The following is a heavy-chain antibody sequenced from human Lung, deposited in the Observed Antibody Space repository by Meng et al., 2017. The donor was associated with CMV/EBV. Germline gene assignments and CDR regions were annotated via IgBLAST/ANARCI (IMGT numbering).Heavy chain of an antibody. CDR3: ARGSPITGARTPYYY. CDR1: GYTFTDYY. Sequence: SVXVSXXASGYTFTDYYMHWVRQAPGQRLEWMGWINPSNGGTDYAQKFQGRVTMTRDTSISTAYIELSRLRSDDTAVYYCARGSPITGARTPYYYWGQGTXVTVSS. J-gene: IGHJ4*02. CDR2: INPSNGGT. V-gene: IGHV1-2*02. D-gene: IGHD1-20*01.